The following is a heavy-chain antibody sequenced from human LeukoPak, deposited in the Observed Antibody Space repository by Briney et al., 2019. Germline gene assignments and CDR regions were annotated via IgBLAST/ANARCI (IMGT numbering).Heavy chain of an antibody. Sequence: SETLSLTCAVSGYSISSGYYWGWIRQPPGKGLEWIGSIYYSGSTYYNPSLKSRVTISVDTSKNQFSLKLSSVTAADTAVYYCATQGNYFDYWGQGTLVTVSS. CDR2: IYYSGST. D-gene: IGHD3-10*01. CDR3: ATQGNYFDY. J-gene: IGHJ4*02. CDR1: GYSISSGYY. V-gene: IGHV4-38-2*01.